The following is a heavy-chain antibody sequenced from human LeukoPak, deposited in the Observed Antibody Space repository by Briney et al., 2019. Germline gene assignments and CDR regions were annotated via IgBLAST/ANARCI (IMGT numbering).Heavy chain of an antibody. D-gene: IGHD1-1*01. V-gene: IGHV3-7*01. CDR2: MTHDGSGK. Sequence: GRSLRLSCAASGFTFSNYWMSWVRQASGKGPEWVASMTHDGSGKYYVDSVKGRFTISRDNAKNSLYLQMNSLRAEDTAVYYCARDFSLTRLERPFDYWGQGTLVTFSS. CDR3: ARDFSLTRLERPFDY. CDR1: GFTFSNYW. J-gene: IGHJ4*02.